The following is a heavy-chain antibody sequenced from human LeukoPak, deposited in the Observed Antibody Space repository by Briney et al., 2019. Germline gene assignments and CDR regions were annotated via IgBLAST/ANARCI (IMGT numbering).Heavy chain of an antibody. Sequence: GGSPRLSCAASGFTFSSYAMSWVRQAPGKGLEWVSAISGSGGSTYYADSVKGRFTISRDNSKNTLYLQMNSLRAEDTAVYYCAKAVVREPNNKYYYGMDVWGQGTTVTVSS. CDR1: GFTFSSYA. CDR2: ISGSGGST. V-gene: IGHV3-23*01. D-gene: IGHD3-10*01. J-gene: IGHJ6*02. CDR3: AKAVVREPNNKYYYGMDV.